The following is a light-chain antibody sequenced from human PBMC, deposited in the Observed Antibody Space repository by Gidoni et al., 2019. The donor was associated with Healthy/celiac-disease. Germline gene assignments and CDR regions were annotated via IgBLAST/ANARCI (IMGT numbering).Light chain of an antibody. V-gene: IGKV3-20*01. CDR2: GAS. Sequence: EIVLTQSPGTLSLSPGERATLSCRASQSVSSSYLAWYQQKPGQAPRILIYGASSRATGIPDRFSGSGSGTDFTLTISRLEPEDFAVYYCQQYGSSPRFXPXTKVDIK. CDR1: QSVSSSY. J-gene: IGKJ3*01. CDR3: QQYGSSPR.